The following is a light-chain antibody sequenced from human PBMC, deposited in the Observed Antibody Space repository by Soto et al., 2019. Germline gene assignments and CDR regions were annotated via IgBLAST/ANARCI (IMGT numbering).Light chain of an antibody. CDR1: QSVSSY. V-gene: IGKV3-11*01. CDR3: QQRSTWPVT. J-gene: IGKJ1*01. CDR2: DTS. Sequence: EIVLTQSPATQSLSPGEGATLSCRASQSVSSYLAWYQQKPGQAPRLLIYDTSNRATGIPARFSGSGSGTDFTLIISSLEPEDFAVYYCQQRSTWPVTFGLGTKVEV.